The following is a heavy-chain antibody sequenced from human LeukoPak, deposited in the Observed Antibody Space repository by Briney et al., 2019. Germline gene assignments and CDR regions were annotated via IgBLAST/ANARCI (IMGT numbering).Heavy chain of an antibody. CDR1: GGSITSYY. Sequence: PSETLSLTCTLSGGSITSYYWSWIRQPPGKGLEWIGYIYYSGSTNYNPSPKSRVTISVDTSQNRFSLKLSSVTAADTAVYYCARGSIAASGGWFDPWGQGTLVTVSS. V-gene: IGHV4-59*01. CDR2: IYYSGST. D-gene: IGHD6-6*01. CDR3: ARGSIAASGGWFDP. J-gene: IGHJ5*02.